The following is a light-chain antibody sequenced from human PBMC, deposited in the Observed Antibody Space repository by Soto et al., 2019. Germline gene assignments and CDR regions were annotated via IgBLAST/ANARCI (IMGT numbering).Light chain of an antibody. CDR3: KQYGSSPRT. J-gene: IGKJ1*01. CDR1: QSVSSSY. CDR2: GAS. V-gene: IGKV3-20*01. Sequence: EIVLTQSPGTLSLSPGEGATLSCRASQSVSSSYLAWYQQKPGQAPRLLIYGASSRATGIPDRFSGSGSGTDFTLTNSRLEPEDFAVYYCKQYGSSPRTFGQGTKVDIK.